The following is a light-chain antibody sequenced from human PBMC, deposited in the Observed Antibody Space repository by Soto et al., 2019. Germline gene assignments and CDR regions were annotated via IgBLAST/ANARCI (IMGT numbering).Light chain of an antibody. CDR2: GAS. J-gene: IGKJ2*01. Sequence: EIALTQSPGTLSLSPGEIATLSCRASQSVSSSYLAWYQQKPGQAPRLLIYGASSRATGIPDRFSGSGSGTDFTLTISRREPEDFAVYYCQQYGSSPPYTFGQGTNLEIK. CDR1: QSVSSSY. V-gene: IGKV3-20*01. CDR3: QQYGSSPPYT.